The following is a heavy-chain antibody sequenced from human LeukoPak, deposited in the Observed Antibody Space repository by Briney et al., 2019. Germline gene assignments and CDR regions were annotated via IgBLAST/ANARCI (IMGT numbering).Heavy chain of an antibody. CDR2: IYYTGST. D-gene: IGHD2-15*01. V-gene: IGHV4-59*01. J-gene: IGHJ4*02. Sequence: SETLSLTCTVSGGSMNSYYWTLIRQPPGKGLEWIGHIYYTGSTSYNPSLKSRVTISLDTSKRQFSLKLNAVTAADTAVYYCAGGWSYFDFWGQGTLVTVSS. CDR3: AGGWSYFDF. CDR1: GGSMNSYY.